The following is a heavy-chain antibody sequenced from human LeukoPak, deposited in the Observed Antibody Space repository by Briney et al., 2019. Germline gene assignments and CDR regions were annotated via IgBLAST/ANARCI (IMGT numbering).Heavy chain of an antibody. Sequence: SETLSLTCTVSGDSISSYYWSWIRQPPGKGLEWIGYIYYSGSTNYNPSLKSRVTISVDTSKNQFSLKLSSVTAADTAVYYCARDVRFYYYGMDVWGQGTTVTVSS. CDR2: IYYSGST. CDR3: ARDVRFYYYGMDV. J-gene: IGHJ6*02. D-gene: IGHD3-3*01. CDR1: GDSISSYY. V-gene: IGHV4-59*01.